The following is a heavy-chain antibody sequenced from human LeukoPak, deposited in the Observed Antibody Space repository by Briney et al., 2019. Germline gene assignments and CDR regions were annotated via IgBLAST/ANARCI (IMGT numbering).Heavy chain of an antibody. D-gene: IGHD2-15*01. J-gene: IGHJ4*02. V-gene: IGHV3-53*01. Sequence: GGSLRLSCAASGFTFSDYYMSWIRQAPGKGLDWVSVMYSGGSTDYADSVKGRFTISRDNSKNTLYLQMNSLRAEDTAVYYCASHDSYCSGGSCYFSWGQGTLVTVSS. CDR3: ASHDSYCSGGSCYFS. CDR2: MYSGGST. CDR1: GFTFSDYY.